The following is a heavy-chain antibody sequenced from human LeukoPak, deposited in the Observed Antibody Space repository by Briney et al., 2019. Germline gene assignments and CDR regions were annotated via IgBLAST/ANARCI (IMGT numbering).Heavy chain of an antibody. Sequence: GGSLRLSCAASGFTFSSYAMSWVRQAPGKGLEWVSAISGSGGSTYYADSVKGRYTISRDNSKNTLYLQMNSLRAEDTAVYYCAKDTAMVQYYFDYWGQGTLVTVSS. CDR2: ISGSGGST. CDR3: AKDTAMVQYYFDY. CDR1: GFTFSSYA. J-gene: IGHJ4*02. D-gene: IGHD5-18*01. V-gene: IGHV3-23*01.